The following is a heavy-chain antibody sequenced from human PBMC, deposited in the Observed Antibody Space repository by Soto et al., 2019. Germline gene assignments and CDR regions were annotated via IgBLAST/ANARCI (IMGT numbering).Heavy chain of an antibody. V-gene: IGHV4-59*08. Sequence: SQTLSLTCTVSGGSISSYYWSWIRQPPGKGLEWIGYIYYSGSTNYNPSLKSRVTISVDTSKNQFSLKLSSVTAADTAVYYSTPFPMVWRVNYYYYHLDV. J-gene: IGHJ6*03. CDR1: GGSISSYY. CDR3: TPFPMVWRVNYYYYHLDV. CDR2: IYYSGST. D-gene: IGHD3-10*01.